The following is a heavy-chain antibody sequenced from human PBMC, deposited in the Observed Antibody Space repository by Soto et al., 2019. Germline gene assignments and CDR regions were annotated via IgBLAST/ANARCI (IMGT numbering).Heavy chain of an antibody. CDR1: GFSFSTYA. CDR3: ARSIAVAGLDY. D-gene: IGHD6-19*01. Sequence: GGSLRLSCASYGFSFSTYAIHWVRQAPGKGLDWVAVISNDGSKRYYAQSVKGRFAISRDNSNNTVDLQMNSLRAEDTALYYCARSIAVAGLDYWGPGTLVTVSS. J-gene: IGHJ4*02. V-gene: IGHV3-30*09. CDR2: ISNDGSKR.